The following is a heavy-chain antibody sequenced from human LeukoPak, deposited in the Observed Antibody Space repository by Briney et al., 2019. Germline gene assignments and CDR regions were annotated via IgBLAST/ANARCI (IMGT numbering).Heavy chain of an antibody. J-gene: IGHJ4*02. Sequence: GGSLRLSCAASGFTFSSYAMSWVRQAPGKGLEWVSAISGSGGSTYYADSVKGRFTISGDNSKNTLYLQMNSLRAEDTAVYYCAKDVSVEMPNGCDYWGQGTLVTVSS. CDR2: ISGSGGST. D-gene: IGHD5-24*01. CDR1: GFTFSSYA. CDR3: AKDVSVEMPNGCDY. V-gene: IGHV3-23*01.